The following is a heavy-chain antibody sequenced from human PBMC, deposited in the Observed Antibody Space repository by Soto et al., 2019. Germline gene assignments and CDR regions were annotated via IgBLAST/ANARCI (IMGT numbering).Heavy chain of an antibody. V-gene: IGHV6-1*01. CDR1: GDSASSNSAA. CDR2: TYYRSKRYN. Sequence: KQSQTPSLTCAISGDSASSNSAAWNWTRQSPSRGLEWLGRTYYRSKRYNDYAVSVKNRITINPDTSKNQFSLQLNSVAPEDTAVYCCARERAKRTKDRPDAFDIWGQGTMVTVSS. J-gene: IGHJ3*02. CDR3: ARERAKRTKDRPDAFDI.